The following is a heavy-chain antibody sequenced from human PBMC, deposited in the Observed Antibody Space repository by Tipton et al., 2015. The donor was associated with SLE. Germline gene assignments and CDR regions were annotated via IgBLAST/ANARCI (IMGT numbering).Heavy chain of an antibody. Sequence: QLVQSGAEVKKPGASVKVSCKASGYTFSSYDISWVRQASGQGLEWMGWMRPSSGDTGYAQKFQGRATMTSNTSKSTAYLELNTLTSEDTAMYYYVRDVGDGYSDLRGPWGQGTLVTVYS. CDR2: MRPSSGDT. D-gene: IGHD5-24*01. CDR3: VRDVGDGYSDLRGP. CDR1: GYTFSSYD. J-gene: IGHJ5*02. V-gene: IGHV1-8*01.